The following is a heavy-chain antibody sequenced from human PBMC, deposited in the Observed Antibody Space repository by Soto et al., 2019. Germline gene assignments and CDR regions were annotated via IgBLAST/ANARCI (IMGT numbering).Heavy chain of an antibody. D-gene: IGHD3-3*01. CDR3: ARVYAITIFGVVYQAHHYFDY. Sequence: ASVKVSFTASCYTFTSYGISWVRQAPGQGLEWMGWISAYNGNTNYAQKLQGRVTMTTDTSTSTAYMELRSLRSDDTAVYYCARVYAITIFGVVYQAHHYFDYWGQGTLVTFSS. V-gene: IGHV1-18*04. J-gene: IGHJ4*02. CDR2: ISAYNGNT. CDR1: CYTFTSYG.